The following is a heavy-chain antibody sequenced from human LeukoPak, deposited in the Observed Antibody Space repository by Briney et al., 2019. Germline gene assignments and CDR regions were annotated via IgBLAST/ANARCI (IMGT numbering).Heavy chain of an antibody. J-gene: IGHJ4*02. CDR2: IKSKADGETT. CDR3: TTDRGLTMIRGVFVS. D-gene: IGHD3-10*01. V-gene: IGHV3-15*01. CDR1: GFTFTPAW. Sequence: GGSLRLSCAASGFTFTPAWMTWVRQAPGKGLEWVGRIKSKADGETTDYAAPVKGRFFMSRDDSKATLFLLMNYLETEDTAVYCCTTDRGLTMIRGVFVSWGQGTLVTVSS.